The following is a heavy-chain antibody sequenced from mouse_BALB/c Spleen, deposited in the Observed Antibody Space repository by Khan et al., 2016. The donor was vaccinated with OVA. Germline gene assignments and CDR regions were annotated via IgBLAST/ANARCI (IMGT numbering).Heavy chain of an antibody. CDR1: GFTFSDYY. CDR2: ISDGGSYT. Sequence: EVELVESGGGLVKPGGSLTLSCAASGFTFSDYYMYWVRQTPEKRLEWVATISDGGSYTYYPDSMKGRFPISRDDAENNLFLQMSSLRTEDTAMYYCVRGYYGDPFAYWGQGTLVTVSA. CDR3: VRGYYGDPFAY. V-gene: IGHV5-4*02. J-gene: IGHJ3*01. D-gene: IGHD2-13*01.